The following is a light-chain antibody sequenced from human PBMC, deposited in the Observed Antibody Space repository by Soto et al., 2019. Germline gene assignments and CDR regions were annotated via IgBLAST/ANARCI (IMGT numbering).Light chain of an antibody. CDR2: DAS. CDR1: QSVGSY. V-gene: IGKV3-11*01. Sequence: ENVLTQSPGTLSLSPGERATLSCRASQSVGSYLGWYQQRPGQAPRLLIYDASNRATGIPARFSGSGSGTDFTLTISSLEPEDFAVYYCQQRSDWPSTFGGGTKVEIK. CDR3: QQRSDWPST. J-gene: IGKJ4*01.